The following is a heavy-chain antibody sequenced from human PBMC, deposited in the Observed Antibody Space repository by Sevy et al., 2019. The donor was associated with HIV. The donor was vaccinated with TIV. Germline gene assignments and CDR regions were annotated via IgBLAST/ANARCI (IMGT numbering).Heavy chain of an antibody. J-gene: IGHJ4*02. Sequence: SETLSLTCAVYGGSFSGYYWSWIRQPPGKGLEWIGEINHSGSTNYNPSLKSRVTISVATSENQFSLRLSSVTAADTAVYYCAREDHSVTDQYYFDYWGQGTLVTVSS. D-gene: IGHD2-15*01. CDR1: GGSFSGYY. V-gene: IGHV4-34*01. CDR3: AREDHSVTDQYYFDY. CDR2: INHSGST.